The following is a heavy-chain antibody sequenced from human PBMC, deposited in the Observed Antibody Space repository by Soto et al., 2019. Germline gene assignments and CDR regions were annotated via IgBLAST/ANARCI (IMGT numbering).Heavy chain of an antibody. CDR3: ASGRIAAAGTDYYYYGMEV. Sequence: QVQLVQSGAEVKKPGSSVKVSCKASGGTFSSYTISWVRQAPGQGLEWMGRIIPILGIANYAQKFQGRVTITADKSTSTAYMALSSLRSEDTAVYYCASGRIAAAGTDYYYYGMEVWGKGTTVTVSS. CDR2: IIPILGIA. CDR1: GGTFSSYT. V-gene: IGHV1-69*02. D-gene: IGHD6-13*01. J-gene: IGHJ6*04.